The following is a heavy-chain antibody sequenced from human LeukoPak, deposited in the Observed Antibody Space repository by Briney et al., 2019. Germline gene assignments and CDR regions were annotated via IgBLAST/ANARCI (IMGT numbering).Heavy chain of an antibody. CDR3: TRQAVTTVIDY. J-gene: IGHJ4*02. D-gene: IGHD4-17*01. CDR1: GFTFSGSA. Sequence: GGSLRLSCAASGFTFSGSAMHWVRQASGKGLEWVGRIRSKANSYATAYAASVKGRFTISRDDSKNTAYRQMNSLKTEDTAVYYCTRQAVTTVIDYWGQGTLVTVSS. CDR2: IRSKANSYAT. V-gene: IGHV3-73*01.